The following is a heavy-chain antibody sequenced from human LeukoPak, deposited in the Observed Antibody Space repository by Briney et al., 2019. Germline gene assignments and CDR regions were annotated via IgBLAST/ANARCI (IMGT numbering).Heavy chain of an antibody. J-gene: IGHJ4*02. D-gene: IGHD6-19*01. Sequence: SETLSLTCAVSGGSISSSNWWSWVRQPPGKGLEWIGYIYFSGNTNYNPSLKSRVAISVDTSKNQFSLKLDSVTAADTAVYYCARHDASGWRYYFDYWGQGTLVTVSS. CDR1: GGSISSSNW. CDR3: ARHDASGWRYYFDY. V-gene: IGHV4-4*02. CDR2: IYFSGNT.